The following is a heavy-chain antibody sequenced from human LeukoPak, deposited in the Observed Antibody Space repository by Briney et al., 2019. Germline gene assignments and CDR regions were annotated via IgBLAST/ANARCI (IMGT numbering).Heavy chain of an antibody. J-gene: IGHJ4*02. CDR3: ARDSRKWLRLFDY. CDR1: GFSFSNYN. D-gene: IGHD5-12*01. Sequence: PGGSLRLSCAASGFSFSNYNMNWVRQAPGKGLEWISYINSNSSTIYYADSVKGRFAISRDNAKNSLYLQMNSLRAEDTAVYYCARDSRKWLRLFDYWGQGTLVTVSS. V-gene: IGHV3-48*01. CDR2: INSNSSTI.